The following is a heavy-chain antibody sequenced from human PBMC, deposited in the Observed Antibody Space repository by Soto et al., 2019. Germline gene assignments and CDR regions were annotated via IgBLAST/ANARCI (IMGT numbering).Heavy chain of an antibody. J-gene: IGHJ5*02. CDR2: ISSSGSSR. CDR1: GFIFSDYY. Sequence: QVQLVQSGGGLVKPGGSLRLSCAASGFIFSDYYMRWIRQAPGKGLEWVSHISSSGSSRYYADSVKRRFTISRDNAKNSLYLQMNSLRAEDTAVYYCARVYCSGGSCYTWFDPWGQGTLVTVSS. D-gene: IGHD2-15*01. CDR3: ARVYCSGGSCYTWFDP. V-gene: IGHV3-11*01.